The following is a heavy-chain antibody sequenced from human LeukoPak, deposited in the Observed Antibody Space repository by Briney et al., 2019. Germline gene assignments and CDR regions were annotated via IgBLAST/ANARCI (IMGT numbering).Heavy chain of an antibody. D-gene: IGHD2-2*01. CDR1: GESFSGYY. J-gene: IGHJ4*02. CDR3: ARVEGYQLPDY. CDR2: INHSGST. Sequence: SETLSLTCAVYGESFSGYYWSWIRRPPGKGLEWIGEINHSGSTNYNPSLKSRVTISVDTSKNQFSLKLSSVTAADTAVYYCARVEGYQLPDYWGQGTLVTVSS. V-gene: IGHV4-34*01.